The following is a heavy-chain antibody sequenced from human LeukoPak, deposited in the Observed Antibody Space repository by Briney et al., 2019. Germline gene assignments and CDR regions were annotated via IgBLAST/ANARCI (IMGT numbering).Heavy chain of an antibody. CDR1: GGSFSTYY. CDR2: INHGGST. V-gene: IGHV4-34*01. Sequence: PSETLSLACGVYGGSFSTYYWSWIRQSPGKGLEWIGEINHGGSTNYNPSLKSRVTISIDTSKNQFSLKLSSVTAADTAVYYCARSSVRGVPTDWGQGTLVTVSS. D-gene: IGHD3-10*01. J-gene: IGHJ4*02. CDR3: ARSSVRGVPTD.